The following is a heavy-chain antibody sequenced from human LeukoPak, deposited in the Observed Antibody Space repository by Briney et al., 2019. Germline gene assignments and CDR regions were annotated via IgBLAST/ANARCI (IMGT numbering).Heavy chain of an antibody. D-gene: IGHD2-2*01. CDR2: IWYDGSNK. CDR1: GFTFSSYG. V-gene: IGHV3-33*06. CDR3: AKAGIDCSSTSCSYYFDY. J-gene: IGHJ4*02. Sequence: GGSLRLSCAASGFTFSSYGMHWVRQAPGKGLEWVAVIWYDGSNKYYADSVKGRFTISRDNSKNTLYLQMNSLRAEDTAVCYCAKAGIDCSSTSCSYYFDYWGQGTLVTVSS.